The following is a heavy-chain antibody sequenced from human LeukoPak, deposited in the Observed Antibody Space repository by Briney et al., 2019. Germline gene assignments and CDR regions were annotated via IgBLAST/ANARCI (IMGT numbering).Heavy chain of an antibody. Sequence: SETLSLTCTVSGGSISSNYWSWIRRPPGKGLEWIGYIYYSGSTNYNPSLKSRVTISVDTSKNQFSLKLSSVTAADTAVYYCARAQGIGRAFDIWGQGTMVTVSS. D-gene: IGHD3-10*01. J-gene: IGHJ3*02. CDR1: GGSISSNY. CDR2: IYYSGST. V-gene: IGHV4-59*08. CDR3: ARAQGIGRAFDI.